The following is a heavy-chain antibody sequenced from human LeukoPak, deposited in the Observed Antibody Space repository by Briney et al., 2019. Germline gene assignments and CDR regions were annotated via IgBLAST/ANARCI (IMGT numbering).Heavy chain of an antibody. Sequence: SVKVSCKASGGTFSSYAISWVRQAPGQGLEWMGRIIPIFGTANYAQKLQGRVTITTDESTSTAYMELSSLRSEDTAVYYCATADSSGWEGYFDYWGQGTLVTVSS. V-gene: IGHV1-69*05. CDR2: IIPIFGTA. J-gene: IGHJ4*02. CDR3: ATADSSGWEGYFDY. D-gene: IGHD6-19*01. CDR1: GGTFSSYA.